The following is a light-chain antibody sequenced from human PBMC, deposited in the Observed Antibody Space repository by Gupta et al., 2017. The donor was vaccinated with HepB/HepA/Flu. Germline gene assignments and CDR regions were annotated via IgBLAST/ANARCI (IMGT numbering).Light chain of an antibody. V-gene: IGKV1-12*02. J-gene: IGKJ5*01. Sequence: DIQMTQSPSYVSASVGDRVTITCRASQDISTWLAWYQQKPGRAPKLLISGASTLQSGVPERFSGSGSGTHFIFTSTNLQPEDFASYYCQQANSVPSTFGQGTRLEIK. CDR3: QQANSVPST. CDR2: GAS. CDR1: QDISTW.